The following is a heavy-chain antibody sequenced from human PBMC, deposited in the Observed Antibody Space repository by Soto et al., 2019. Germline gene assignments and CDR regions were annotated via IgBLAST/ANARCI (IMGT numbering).Heavy chain of an antibody. CDR3: ARLVYDTRLNYMYFDF. CDR2: SFHDGTA. D-gene: IGHD3-10*01. Sequence: QVKLQESGPGLATPSGTLSLTCAVSGVSISSVNWWTWVRQSPQRGLEYIGESFHDGTANYYPSFERRGAISVDTSKNQFSLKLTSVTAADTAIYFCARLVYDTRLNYMYFDFWGQGTLVTVSS. J-gene: IGHJ4*02. CDR1: GVSISSVNW. V-gene: IGHV4-4*02.